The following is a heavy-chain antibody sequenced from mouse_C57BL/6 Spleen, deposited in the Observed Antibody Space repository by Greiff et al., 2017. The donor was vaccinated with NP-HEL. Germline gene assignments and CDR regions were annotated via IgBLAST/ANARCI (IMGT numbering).Heavy chain of an antibody. CDR2: IWSGGST. V-gene: IGHV2-2*01. Sequence: VQLQQSGPGLVQPSQSLSITCTVSGFSLTSYGVHWVRQSPGKGLEWLGVIWSGGSTDYNAAFISRLSISKDNSKSQVFFKMNSLQADDTAIYYCARPYYYGSSLYAMDYWGQGTSVTVSS. J-gene: IGHJ4*01. D-gene: IGHD1-1*01. CDR1: GFSLTSYG. CDR3: ARPYYYGSSLYAMDY.